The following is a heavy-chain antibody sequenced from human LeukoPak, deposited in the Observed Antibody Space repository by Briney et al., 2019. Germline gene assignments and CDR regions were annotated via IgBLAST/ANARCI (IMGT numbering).Heavy chain of an antibody. J-gene: IGHJ4*02. CDR3: ATTFGGGIVQY. CDR2: IKTDGSDK. CDR1: GVTLGSYW. D-gene: IGHD3-16*02. Sequence: PGGSLRLSCVVSGVTLGSYWMSWVRQAPGEGLEWVATIKTDGSDKNYVDSVTGRFTVSRDNPKTSLYLQMNSLRAEDTAVYYCATTFGGGIVQYWGQGILVTVSS. V-gene: IGHV3-7*01.